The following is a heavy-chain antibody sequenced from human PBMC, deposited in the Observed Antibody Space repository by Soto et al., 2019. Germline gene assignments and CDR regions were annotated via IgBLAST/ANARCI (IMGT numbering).Heavy chain of an antibody. CDR2: ISYDGSNK. J-gene: IGHJ4*02. CDR1: GFTFSSYA. D-gene: IGHD3-16*02. Sequence: GGSLRLSCAASGFTFSSYAMHWVRQAPGKGLEWVAVISYDGSNKYYADSVKGRFTISRDNSKNTLYLQMNSLRAEDTAVYYCARDRSYFDYWGQGTLVTISS. CDR3: ARDRSYFDY. V-gene: IGHV3-30-3*01.